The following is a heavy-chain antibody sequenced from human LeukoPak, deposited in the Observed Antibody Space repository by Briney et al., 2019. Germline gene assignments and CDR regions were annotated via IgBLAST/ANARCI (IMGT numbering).Heavy chain of an antibody. V-gene: IGHV3-7*01. J-gene: IGHJ4*02. CDR2: IKQDANEE. Sequence: GGSLRLSCAVSGFTFSSYWMSWVRQAPGKGLEWVANIKQDANEEYYVDSVKGRFTISRDNTRDSLYLQMNSLRAEDTAVYYCARDGVYYDFWSGYYGGGYFDYWGQGTLVTVSS. D-gene: IGHD3-3*01. CDR3: ARDGVYYDFWSGYYGGGYFDY. CDR1: GFTFSSYW.